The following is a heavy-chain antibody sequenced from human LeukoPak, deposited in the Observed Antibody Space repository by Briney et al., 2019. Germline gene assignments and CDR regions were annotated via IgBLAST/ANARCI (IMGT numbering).Heavy chain of an antibody. CDR3: ARGDGGYQLLYRSYYYYYMDV. V-gene: IGHV1-8*01. D-gene: IGHD2-2*02. CDR1: GYTFTSYD. Sequence: GASVKVSCKASGYTFTSYDINWVRQAPGQGLEWMGWMNPNSGNTGYAQKFQGRVTMTRNTSISTAYMELSSLRSEDTAVYYCARGDGGYQLLYRSYYYYYMDVWGKGTTVTVSS. J-gene: IGHJ6*03. CDR2: MNPNSGNT.